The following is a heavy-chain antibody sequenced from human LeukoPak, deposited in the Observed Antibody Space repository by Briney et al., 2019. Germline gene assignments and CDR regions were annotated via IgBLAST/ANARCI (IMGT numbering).Heavy chain of an antibody. CDR1: GFTFSSYK. CDR2: ISSSGSTI. V-gene: IGHV3-48*03. CDR3: ARDKPENDYDSSGFDF. J-gene: IGHJ4*02. Sequence: GGSLRLSCAASGFTFSSYKMNWVRQAPGKGLEWVSYISSSGSTIYYTDSVKGRFTISRANAKESLYLQMNSLRAEDTAVYYCARDKPENDYDSSGFDFWGQGTMVTVSS. D-gene: IGHD3-22*01.